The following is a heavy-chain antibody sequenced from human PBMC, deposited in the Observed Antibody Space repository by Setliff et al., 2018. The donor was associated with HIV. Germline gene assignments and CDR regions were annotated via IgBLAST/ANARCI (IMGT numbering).Heavy chain of an antibody. Sequence: GESLKISCKTSGYSFNNYWIGWVRHMPGKGLEWMAILYPGDSDTSYSPSLQSQVTVSADKSIGTAYLQWDSLKASDTALYFWARDPNSPYYSNFWYADHWGQGTLVTVSS. CDR2: LYPGDSDT. CDR1: GYSFNNYW. V-gene: IGHV5-51*01. CDR3: ARDPNSPYYSNFWYADH. D-gene: IGHD3-22*01. J-gene: IGHJ5*02.